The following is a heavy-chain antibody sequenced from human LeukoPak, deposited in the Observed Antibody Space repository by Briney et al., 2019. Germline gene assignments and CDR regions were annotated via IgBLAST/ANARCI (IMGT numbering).Heavy chain of an antibody. J-gene: IGHJ4*02. CDR3: RRGYEGYLDY. CDR1: GGTFSVYF. Sequence: SETLSLTCAVNGGTFSVYFWIWLRPPPGKGLEWIVKINRSERTNYNPSLKSLTTISVTSSSKQFSVQLSLVADAATAYYYCRRGYEGYLDYWGQGTLVTVCS. D-gene: IGHD1-1*01. CDR2: INRSERT. V-gene: IGHV4-34*01.